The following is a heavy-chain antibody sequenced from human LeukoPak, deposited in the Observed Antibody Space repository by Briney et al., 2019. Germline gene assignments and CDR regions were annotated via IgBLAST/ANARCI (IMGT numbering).Heavy chain of an antibody. Sequence: GGALRLSCAASGFTFSSYAMHWVRQAPGKGLEYVSAISSNGGSTYYANSVKGRFTISRDNSKNTLYLQMGSLRAEDMAVYYCARGPRYYGSGSYRYWGQGTLVTVSS. V-gene: IGHV3-64*01. J-gene: IGHJ4*02. CDR2: ISSNGGST. D-gene: IGHD3-10*01. CDR3: ARGPRYYGSGSYRY. CDR1: GFTFSSYA.